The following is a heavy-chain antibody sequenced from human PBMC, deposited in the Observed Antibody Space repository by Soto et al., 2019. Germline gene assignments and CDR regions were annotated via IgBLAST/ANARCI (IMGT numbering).Heavy chain of an antibody. CDR3: ARSRYFDWLPLDS. V-gene: IGHV4-4*02. CDR2: VYHSGDT. Sequence: QVQLQESGPGLVKPSGTLSLTCAVSGGSISTSNWWAWVRQSPGKGLEWLGEVYHSGDTNYNPSPKSRATVSVDYPKNQFARKLTSVTAADTAVYFCARSRYFDWLPLDSWGQGTLVTVSS. J-gene: IGHJ4*02. D-gene: IGHD3-9*01. CDR1: GGSISTSNW.